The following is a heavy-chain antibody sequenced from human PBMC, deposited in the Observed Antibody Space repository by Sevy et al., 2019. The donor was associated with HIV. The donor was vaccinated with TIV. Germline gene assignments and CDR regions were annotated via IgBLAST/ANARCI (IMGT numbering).Heavy chain of an antibody. V-gene: IGHV1-69*13. CDR2: IIPIFGTA. Sequence: ASVKVSCKASGGTFSSYAISWVRQAAGQGLEWMGGIIPIFGTANYAQKFQGRVTITADESTSTAYMELSSLRSEDTAVYYCARGVTGWALAKIYGMDVWGQGTTVTVSS. D-gene: IGHD6-19*01. CDR3: ARGVTGWALAKIYGMDV. J-gene: IGHJ6*02. CDR1: GGTFSSYA.